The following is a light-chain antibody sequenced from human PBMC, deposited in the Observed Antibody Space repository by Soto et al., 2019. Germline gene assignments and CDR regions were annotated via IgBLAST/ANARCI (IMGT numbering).Light chain of an antibody. J-gene: IGLJ3*02. Sequence: QSVLTQPASVSGAPGQSITISCSGSSSDIGGYNYVSWYQHHPGKVPKVIIYEVSNRPSGVSDRFTGSKSGNTASLTISGLHAEDEADYYCCSYTSSADLVFGGGTKLTVL. CDR2: EVS. V-gene: IGLV2-14*01. CDR1: SSDIGGYNY. CDR3: CSYTSSADLV.